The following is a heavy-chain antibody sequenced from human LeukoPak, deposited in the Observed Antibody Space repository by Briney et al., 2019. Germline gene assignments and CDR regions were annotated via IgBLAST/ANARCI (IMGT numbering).Heavy chain of an antibody. V-gene: IGHV3-7*01. CDR2: VNEDGRQI. Sequence: GGSLRLSCAASGFTFRSFYMSWVRQAPGKGLEWVAKVNEDGRQIYYADSVKGRFTISRDNAENSLYLQLNSLRAEDTAVYYCARDRWGYSYGGDWGQGTLVTVSS. D-gene: IGHD5-18*01. CDR3: ARDRWGYSYGGD. CDR1: GFTFRSFY. J-gene: IGHJ4*02.